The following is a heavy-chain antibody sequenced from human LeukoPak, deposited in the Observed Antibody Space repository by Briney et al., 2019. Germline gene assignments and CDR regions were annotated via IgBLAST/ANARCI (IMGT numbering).Heavy chain of an antibody. Sequence: GGSLRLSCAASGFTFSSYEMNWVRQAPGKGLEWISYVSANGDTIYYADSVSGRFTISRDNAKNSLYLQMNSLRAEDTAVYYCAKGSRGSYDYWGQGTLVTVSS. V-gene: IGHV3-48*03. D-gene: IGHD1-26*01. CDR2: VSANGDTI. J-gene: IGHJ4*02. CDR1: GFTFSSYE. CDR3: AKGSRGSYDY.